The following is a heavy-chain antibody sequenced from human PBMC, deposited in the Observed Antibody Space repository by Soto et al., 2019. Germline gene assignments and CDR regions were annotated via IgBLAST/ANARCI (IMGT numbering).Heavy chain of an antibody. CDR3: ARHAGYSSGRRWFDP. CDR1: GGSISSSSYF. Sequence: SETLSLTCTVSGGSISSSSYFWGWIRQPPGKGLEWIGSIYHSGSTSDNPSLRSRVTISVDTSKNQFSLKLSSVTAADTAVYFCARHAGYSSGRRWFDPWGQGTLVTAPQ. V-gene: IGHV4-39*01. J-gene: IGHJ5*02. CDR2: IYHSGST. D-gene: IGHD3-22*01.